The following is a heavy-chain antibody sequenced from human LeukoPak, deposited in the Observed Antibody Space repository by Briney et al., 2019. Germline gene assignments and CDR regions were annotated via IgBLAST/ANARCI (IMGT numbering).Heavy chain of an antibody. D-gene: IGHD3-16*02. J-gene: IGHJ4*02. V-gene: IGHV3-30*04. Sequence: GGYLRLSCAASGFTFSSYAMHWVRQAPGKGLEWVAVISYDGSNKYYADSVKGRFTISRDNSKNTLYLQMNSLRAEDTAAYYCAREDYVWGSYRYYFDYWGQGTLVTVSS. CDR1: GFTFSSYA. CDR2: ISYDGSNK. CDR3: AREDYVWGSYRYYFDY.